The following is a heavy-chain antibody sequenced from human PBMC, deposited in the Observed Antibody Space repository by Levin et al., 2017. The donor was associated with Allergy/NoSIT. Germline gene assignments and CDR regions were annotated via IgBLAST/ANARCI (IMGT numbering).Heavy chain of an antibody. Sequence: SETLSLTCAVSGGSISSGGYSWSWIRQPPGKGLEWIGNIYLSGSTYYNPSLKSRVTISVDRSKNQLSLNRSSVTAADTAVYYCARVAGYSYGYYFDYWGQGTLVTVSS. V-gene: IGHV4-30-2*01. CDR1: GGSISSGGYS. CDR2: IYLSGST. CDR3: ARVAGYSYGYYFDY. D-gene: IGHD5-18*01. J-gene: IGHJ4*02.